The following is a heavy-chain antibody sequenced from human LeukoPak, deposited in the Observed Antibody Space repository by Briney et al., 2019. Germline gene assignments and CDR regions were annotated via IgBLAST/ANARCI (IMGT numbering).Heavy chain of an antibody. CDR3: AKLSSMYYYDRSLTDY. CDR1: GFTFSSYA. Sequence: GGSLRLSCAASGFTFSSYAMSWVRQAPGKGLEWVSAISGSGGSTYYADSVKGRFTISRDNSKNTLYLQMNSLRAEDTAVYYCAKLSSMYYYDRSLTDYWGQGTLVTVSS. D-gene: IGHD3-22*01. V-gene: IGHV3-23*01. CDR2: ISGSGGST. J-gene: IGHJ4*02.